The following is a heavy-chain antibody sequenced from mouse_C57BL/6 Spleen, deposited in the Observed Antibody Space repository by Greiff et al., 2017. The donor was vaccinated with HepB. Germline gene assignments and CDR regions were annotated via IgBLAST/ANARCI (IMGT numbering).Heavy chain of an antibody. D-gene: IGHD1-1*01. V-gene: IGHV5-4*01. CDR3: AREYYGSRTGAMDY. CDR1: GFTFSSYA. Sequence: DVMLVESGGGLVKPGGSLIPSCAASGFTFSSYAMSWVRQTPEKRLEWVATSSDGGSYTYYTDNVKGRFTISRDNAKNNLYLQMSHLKSEETAMYYCAREYYGSRTGAMDYWGRGTSVTVSS. J-gene: IGHJ4*01. CDR2: SSDGGSYT.